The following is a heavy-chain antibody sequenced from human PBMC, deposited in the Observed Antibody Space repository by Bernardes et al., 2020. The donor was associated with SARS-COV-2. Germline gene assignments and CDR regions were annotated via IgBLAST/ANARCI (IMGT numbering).Heavy chain of an antibody. CDR1: GGSIIGINYG. D-gene: IGHD3-10*01. Sequence: SEPLSLTCTVSGGSIIGINYGWGWIRQPPGKGLEWIGTFYYSGNTYYKPSLKSRVTISVDTSRNQFSLELRSVTAADTAVYYCSRPGVTMIRGPPRRLSYGMDVWGQGTTVTVSS. V-gene: IGHV4-39*01. CDR3: SRPGVTMIRGPPRRLSYGMDV. J-gene: IGHJ6*02. CDR2: FYYSGNT.